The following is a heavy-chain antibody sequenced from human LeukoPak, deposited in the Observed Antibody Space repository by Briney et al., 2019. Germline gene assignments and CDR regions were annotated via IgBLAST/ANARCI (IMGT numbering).Heavy chain of an antibody. V-gene: IGHV3-48*03. CDR1: GFTFSSYE. CDR3: ARPADHYYYGMDV. Sequence: GGSLRLSCAASGFTFSSYETNWVRQAPGKGLEWVSYISSSGSTIYYADSVKGRFTISRDNAKNSLSLQMNSLRAEDTAVYYCARPADHYYYGMDVWGQGTTVTVSS. CDR2: ISSSGSTI. J-gene: IGHJ6*02.